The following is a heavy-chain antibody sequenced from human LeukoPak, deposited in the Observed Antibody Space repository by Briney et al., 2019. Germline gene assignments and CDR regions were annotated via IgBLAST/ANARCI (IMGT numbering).Heavy chain of an antibody. V-gene: IGHV1-18*01. J-gene: IGHJ4*02. CDR2: ISAYNGNT. D-gene: IGHD2-21*02. CDR1: GYTFTSYG. CDR3: TRDGGGDWDY. Sequence: ASVKVSCKASGYTFTSYGISWVRQAPGQGLEWMGWISAYNGNTNYAQKLQGRVTMTTDTSTSAAYMELRSLRAEDTAIYYCTRDGGGDWDYWGQGTLVTVSS.